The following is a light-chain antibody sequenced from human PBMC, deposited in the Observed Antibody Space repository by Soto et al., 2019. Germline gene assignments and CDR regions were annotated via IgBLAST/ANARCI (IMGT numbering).Light chain of an antibody. CDR2: GAS. CDR1: QTISNTY. Sequence: EIVLTQSPGTLSLSPGEGATLSCRASQTISNTYLAWYQQTPGQAPRLLIYGASSRATGIPDRFSGSGSGTDFTLTTSGLEPEDFAVYYCQSYGRTVFTFGPGTKVDIK. CDR3: QSYGRTVFT. J-gene: IGKJ3*01. V-gene: IGKV3-20*01.